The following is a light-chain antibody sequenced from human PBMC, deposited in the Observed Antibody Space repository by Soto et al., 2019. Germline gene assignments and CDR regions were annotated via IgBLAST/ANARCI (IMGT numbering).Light chain of an antibody. Sequence: DIQMTQSPSTLSASVGDRVTITCRASQSVSTWLAWYQQKPGKAPQVLISMSSTLESGFPSRFSGSGSGTEFTLTISSLQPDDYATYYCQQYNNHAPLTFGQGTKVDNK. V-gene: IGKV1-5*03. CDR1: QSVSTW. J-gene: IGKJ1*01. CDR2: MSS. CDR3: QQYNNHAPLT.